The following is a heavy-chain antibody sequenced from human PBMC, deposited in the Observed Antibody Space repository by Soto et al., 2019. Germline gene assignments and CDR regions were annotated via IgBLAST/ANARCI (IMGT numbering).Heavy chain of an antibody. V-gene: IGHV4-4*02. CDR1: GDSISSDKW. CDR3: ARSEMARGHYDY. Sequence: SETLSLTCAVSGDSISSDKWWSWVRQPPGKGLEWIGEIHHSGNSNYNPSLKSRVIISVDKSKNQFSLKLSSVTAADTAVYYCARSEMARGHYDYWGQGTLVTVSS. J-gene: IGHJ4*02. CDR2: IHHSGNS. D-gene: IGHD5-12*01.